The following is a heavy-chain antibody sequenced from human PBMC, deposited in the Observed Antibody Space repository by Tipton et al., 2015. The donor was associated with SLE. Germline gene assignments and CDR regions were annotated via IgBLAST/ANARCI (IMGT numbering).Heavy chain of an antibody. CDR3: AREGRYYGSGSFYFDY. Sequence: TLSLTCTVSGGSISSYYWSWIRQPPGKGLEWIGYIYTSGSTNYNPSLKSRVTISVDTSKNQFSLKLSSVTAADTAVYYCAREGRYYGSGSFYFDYWGQGTLVTVSS. J-gene: IGHJ4*02. CDR1: GGSISSYY. D-gene: IGHD3-10*01. V-gene: IGHV4-4*08. CDR2: IYTSGST.